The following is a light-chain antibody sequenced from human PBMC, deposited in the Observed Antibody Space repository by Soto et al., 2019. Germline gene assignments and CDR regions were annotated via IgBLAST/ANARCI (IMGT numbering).Light chain of an antibody. Sequence: QSVLTQPPSVSEAPRQRVTISCSGSSSNIGNNAVNWYQQLPGKAPKLLIYYDDLLPSGVSDRFSGSKSGTSASLAISGLLSGDEADYYCAAWDDSLNGPVFGGGTKLTVL. CDR2: YDD. V-gene: IGLV1-36*01. CDR1: SSNIGNNA. J-gene: IGLJ2*01. CDR3: AAWDDSLNGPV.